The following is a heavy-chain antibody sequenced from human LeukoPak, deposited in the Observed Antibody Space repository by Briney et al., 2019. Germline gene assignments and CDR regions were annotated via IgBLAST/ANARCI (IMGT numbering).Heavy chain of an antibody. D-gene: IGHD2-2*01. V-gene: IGHV1-2*02. J-gene: IGHJ4*02. CDR3: ARANFLYCSSSTCLFDY. CDR1: GYPFTPYY. CDR2: INPNDGDA. Sequence: GASLKVSCKASGYPFTPYYMHCVRHAPGQGLERIGCINPNDGDANYAQKFQGRVTMTRDTSISTGNMEVSRLRSDDTAVYYCARANFLYCSSSTCLFDYWGQGSLVTVSS.